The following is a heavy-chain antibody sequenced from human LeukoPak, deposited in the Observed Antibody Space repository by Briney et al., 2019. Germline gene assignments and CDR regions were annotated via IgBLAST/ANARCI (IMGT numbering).Heavy chain of an antibody. D-gene: IGHD5-12*01. V-gene: IGHV3-7*04. CDR1: GFTFSRYW. CDR3: ARDSPGYGGYSY. Sequence: GGSLRLSCTASGFTFSRYWMTWVRQAPGKGLEWVANIKEDGSAKYYVDSMKGRFTISRDNAKNSLYLQINSLRAEDTAVYYCARDSPGYGGYSYWGQGALVTVSS. CDR2: IKEDGSAK. J-gene: IGHJ4*02.